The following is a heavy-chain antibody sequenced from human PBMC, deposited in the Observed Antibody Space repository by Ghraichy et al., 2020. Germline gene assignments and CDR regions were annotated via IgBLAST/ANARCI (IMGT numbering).Heavy chain of an antibody. J-gene: IGHJ1*01. Sequence: GESLNISCKASGYTFTSYYMHWVRQAPGQGLEWMGIINPSGGSTSYAQKFQGRVTMTRDTSTSTVYMELSSLRSEDTAVYYCALPLKPIRSGEYFQHWGQGTLVTVSS. CDR2: INPSGGST. CDR3: ALPLKPIRSGEYFQH. V-gene: IGHV1-46*01. CDR1: GYTFTSYY. D-gene: IGHD1-14*01.